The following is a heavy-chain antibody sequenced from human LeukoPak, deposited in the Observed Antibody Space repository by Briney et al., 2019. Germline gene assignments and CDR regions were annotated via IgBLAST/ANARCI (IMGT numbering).Heavy chain of an antibody. CDR1: GFTVSSNY. CDR2: IYSGGNT. CDR3: ARGYCSGGTCYPTSFDY. V-gene: IGHV3-66*01. Sequence: GSLRLSCAASGFTVSSNYMSWVRQAPGKGLEWVSIIYSGGNTYYTDSVKGRFTISRDSSKNTLYLQMNSLRVEDTAVYYCARGYCSGGTCYPTSFDYWGQGTLVTVSS. D-gene: IGHD2-15*01. J-gene: IGHJ4*02.